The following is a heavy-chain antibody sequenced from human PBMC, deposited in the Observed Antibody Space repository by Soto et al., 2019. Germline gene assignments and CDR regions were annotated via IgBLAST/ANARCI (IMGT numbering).Heavy chain of an antibody. CDR3: ARDQGIVVVPAANYYGMDV. J-gene: IGHJ6*02. Sequence: GGSLRLSCAASGFTFSSYGMHWVRQAPGKGLEWVAVIWYDGSNKYYADSVKGRFTISRDNSKNTLYLQMNSLRAEDTAVYYCARDQGIVVVPAANYYGMDVWGQGTTVTVSS. V-gene: IGHV3-33*01. CDR2: IWYDGSNK. CDR1: GFTFSSYG. D-gene: IGHD2-2*01.